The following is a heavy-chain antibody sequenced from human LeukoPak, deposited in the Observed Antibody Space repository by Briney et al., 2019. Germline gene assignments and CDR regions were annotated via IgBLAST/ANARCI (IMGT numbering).Heavy chain of an antibody. D-gene: IGHD3-10*01. V-gene: IGHV3-30-3*01. Sequence: GGSLRLSCAASGFTFSSYAMHWVRQAPGKGLEWVAVISYDGSNKYYADSVKGRFTISRDNSKNTLYPQMNSLRAEDTAVYYCARDLRSEGFGELFWGQGTLVTVSS. CDR3: ARDLRSEGFGELF. CDR1: GFTFSSYA. J-gene: IGHJ4*02. CDR2: ISYDGSNK.